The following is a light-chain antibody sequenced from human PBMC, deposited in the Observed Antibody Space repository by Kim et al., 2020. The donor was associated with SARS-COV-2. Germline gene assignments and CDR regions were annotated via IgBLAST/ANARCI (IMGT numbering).Light chain of an antibody. CDR1: RTVTTF. CDR2: TAS. V-gene: IGKV1-39*01. CDR3: QQSYTTPEYT. Sequence: DIQMTQSPSSLYASVGDRVTISCRASRTVTTFLNWYQQRPGKAPKLLIHTASKLQSGVPSRFTGSGSGTDFTLTINNLQPEDFATYYCQQSYTTPEYTFGQGTKLEI. J-gene: IGKJ2*01.